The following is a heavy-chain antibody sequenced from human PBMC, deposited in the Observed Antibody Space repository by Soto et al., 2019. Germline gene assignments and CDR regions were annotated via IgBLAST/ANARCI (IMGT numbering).Heavy chain of an antibody. V-gene: IGHV4-4*07. Sequence: SETLSLTCTVSGGSIGGYHWSWIRQPAGKGLEWIGRMYNSERTNYNPSLKSRVTMSMDTSKNQFSLRLTSVTAADTAVYFCAREPLAHSYFDLWGQGTLVTVSS. CDR2: MYNSERT. CDR3: AREPLAHSYFDL. CDR1: GGSIGGYH. J-gene: IGHJ4*02.